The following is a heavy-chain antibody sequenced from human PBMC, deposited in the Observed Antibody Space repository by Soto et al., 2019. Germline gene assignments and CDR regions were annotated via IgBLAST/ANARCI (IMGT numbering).Heavy chain of an antibody. CDR3: ASSGPGDYYYGMDV. Sequence: SETLSLTCTVSGGSISSSSYYWGWIRQPPEKGLEWIGSIYYSGSTYYNPSLKSRVTISVDTSKNQFSLKLSSVTAADTAVYYCASSGPGDYYYGMDVWGQGTTVTVSS. CDR1: GGSISSSSYY. J-gene: IGHJ6*02. V-gene: IGHV4-39*01. CDR2: IYYSGST. D-gene: IGHD3-10*01.